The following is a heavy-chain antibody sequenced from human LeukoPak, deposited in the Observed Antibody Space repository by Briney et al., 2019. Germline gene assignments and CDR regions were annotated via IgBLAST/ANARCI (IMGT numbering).Heavy chain of an antibody. CDR2: IYSGGST. CDR1: GFTVSSNY. CDR3: ARDSLLEDYYDSSGYYY. Sequence: GGSLRLSCAASGFTVSSNYMSWVRQAPGKGLEWVSVIYSGGSTYYADSVKGRFTISRDNSKNTLYLQMNSLRAEDTAVYYCARDSLLEDYYDSSGYYYWGQGTLVTVSS. D-gene: IGHD3-22*01. V-gene: IGHV3-53*05. J-gene: IGHJ4*02.